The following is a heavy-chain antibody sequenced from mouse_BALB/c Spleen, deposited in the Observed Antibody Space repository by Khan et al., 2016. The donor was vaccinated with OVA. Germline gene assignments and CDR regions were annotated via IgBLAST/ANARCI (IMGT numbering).Heavy chain of an antibody. Sequence: VQLQESGAELAKPGASVKMSCKASGYTFTSYWMHWIKQRPGQGLEWIGYINPTSGYTDYNQKFKDKATLTADKSSSTAYMQLSSLPSDDSADYYGARDRIDYWGQGTALTGAS. V-gene: IGHV1-7*01. CDR1: GYTFTSYW. J-gene: IGHJ2*01. CDR3: ARDRIDY. CDR2: INPTSGYT.